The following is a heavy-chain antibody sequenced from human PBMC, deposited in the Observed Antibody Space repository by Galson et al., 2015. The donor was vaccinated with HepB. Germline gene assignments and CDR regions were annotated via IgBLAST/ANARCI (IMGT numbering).Heavy chain of an antibody. J-gene: IGHJ3*02. V-gene: IGHV5-51*01. Sequence: QSGAEVKKPGESLKISCKGSGYRFASYWIGWVRQMPGKGLGWMGIIYPDDSDTRYSPSFRGQVTISADESISTAYLQWSSLKASDTAIYYCARQDGYNLLKGYYTGAFDIWGQGTMVTVSS. CDR1: GYRFASYW. D-gene: IGHD3-9*01. CDR3: ARQDGYNLLKGYYTGAFDI. CDR2: IYPDDSDT.